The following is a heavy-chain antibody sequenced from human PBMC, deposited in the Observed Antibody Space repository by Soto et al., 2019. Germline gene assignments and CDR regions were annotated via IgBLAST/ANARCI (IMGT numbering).Heavy chain of an antibody. D-gene: IGHD2-2*02. CDR1: GFTFSSYG. V-gene: IGHV3-30*18. CDR3: AKPSWAGYCSSTSCYKPSQFDY. J-gene: IGHJ4*02. CDR2: ISYDGSNK. Sequence: QVQLVESGGGVVQPGRSLRLSCAASGFTFSSYGMHWVRQAPGKGLEWVAVISYDGSNKYYADSVKGRFTISRDNSKNTLYLQMNSLRAEDTAVYYCAKPSWAGYCSSTSCYKPSQFDYWGQGTLVTVSS.